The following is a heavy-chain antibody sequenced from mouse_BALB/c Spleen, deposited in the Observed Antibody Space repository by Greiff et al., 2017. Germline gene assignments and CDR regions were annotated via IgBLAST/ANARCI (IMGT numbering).Heavy chain of an antibody. J-gene: IGHJ3*01. CDR2: ISSGGSYT. D-gene: IGHD6-1*01. V-gene: IGHV5-6*02. CDR1: GFTFSSYG. Sequence: DVKLVESGGDLVKPGGSLKLSCAASGFTFSSYGMSWVRQTPDKRLEWVATISSGGSYTYYPDSVKGRFTISRDNAKNTLYLQMSSLKSEDTAMYYCARHPSSGAWFAYWGQGTLVTVSA. CDR3: ARHPSSGAWFAY.